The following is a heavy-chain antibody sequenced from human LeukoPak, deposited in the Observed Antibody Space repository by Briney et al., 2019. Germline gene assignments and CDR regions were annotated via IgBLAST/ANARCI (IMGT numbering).Heavy chain of an antibody. Sequence: PSETLSLTCTVSGGSISSSSYYWGWIRQPPGKGLEWIGCIYYSGDTYYNPSLKSRVTISVDTSKNQFSLRLSSVTAADTAVYYCARQVYGSGSYSKTYDYWGQGTLVTVSP. CDR3: ARQVYGSGSYSKTYDY. CDR1: GGSISSSSYY. CDR2: IYYSGDT. J-gene: IGHJ4*02. D-gene: IGHD3-10*01. V-gene: IGHV4-39*01.